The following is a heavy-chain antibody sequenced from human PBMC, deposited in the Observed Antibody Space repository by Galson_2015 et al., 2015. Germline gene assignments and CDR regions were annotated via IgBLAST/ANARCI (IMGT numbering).Heavy chain of an antibody. D-gene: IGHD3-9*01. CDR2: MYYSGST. J-gene: IGHJ4*02. CDR1: GGSISSYY. Sequence: ETLSLTCTVSGGSISSYYWSWMRQSPGKGLEWIASMYYSGSTNYNPSLKSRVTTTLDTSENQFSLKLSSVTAADTAVYYCAGRAYYDLLAGYYGIDSWGQGTLVTVSS. V-gene: IGHV4-59*01. CDR3: AGRAYYDLLAGYYGIDS.